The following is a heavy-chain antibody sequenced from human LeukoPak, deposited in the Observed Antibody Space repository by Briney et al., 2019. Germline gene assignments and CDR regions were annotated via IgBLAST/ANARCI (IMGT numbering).Heavy chain of an antibody. CDR1: GFTFNSYA. Sequence: GGSLRLSCAASGFTFNSYAIHWVRQAPGKGLEWVAFIRFDGSNKYYADSVKGRFTISRDNSKNTLYLQMNSLRAEDTAVYYCAKASAVAATGLDYWGQGTLVTVSS. CDR3: AKASAVAATGLDY. V-gene: IGHV3-30*02. J-gene: IGHJ4*02. CDR2: IRFDGSNK. D-gene: IGHD6-19*01.